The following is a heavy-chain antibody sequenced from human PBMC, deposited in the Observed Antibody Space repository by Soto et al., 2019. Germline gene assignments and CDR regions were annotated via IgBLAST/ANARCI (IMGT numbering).Heavy chain of an antibody. CDR3: AKVHSGYDT. CDR1: GYSLRSNY. CDR2: INPNSSGT. V-gene: IGHV1-2*02. J-gene: IGHJ5*02. D-gene: IGHD5-12*01. Sequence: ASVKVSCKASGYSLRSNYIHWVRQAPGQGLEWLGWINPNSSGTVYAQKFQGRVTMTRDTSLTTVYMQLNRLTADDTAVYYCAKVHSGYDTWGQGTLVTVSS.